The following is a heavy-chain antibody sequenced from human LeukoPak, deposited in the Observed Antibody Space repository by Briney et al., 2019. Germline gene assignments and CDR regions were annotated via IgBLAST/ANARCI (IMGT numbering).Heavy chain of an antibody. CDR1: GFTFSSYA. J-gene: IGHJ4*02. Sequence: GGSLRLSCAASGFTFSSYAMHWVRQAPGKGLEWVAVISYDGSNKYYADSVKGRFTISRDNSKNTLYLQMNSLRAEDTAVYYCARPYDSSGWGYFDYWGQGTLVTVSS. CDR3: ARPYDSSGWGYFDY. V-gene: IGHV3-30*04. D-gene: IGHD3-22*01. CDR2: ISYDGSNK.